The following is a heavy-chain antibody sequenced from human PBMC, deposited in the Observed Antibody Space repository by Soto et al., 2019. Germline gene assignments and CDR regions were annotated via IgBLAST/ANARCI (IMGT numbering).Heavy chain of an antibody. Sequence: PSETLSLTCAVSGYSLSSGSYWGWIRQPPGKGPECIASIYHGGTTFYNPSLKSRVTLSVDASKNHYSLKLRSGTAADTAVYYCACVPVMVVAGSTLDYWGPGMLVTGSS. CDR1: GYSLSSGSY. CDR2: IYHGGTT. J-gene: IGHJ4*01. V-gene: IGHV4-38-2*01. CDR3: ACVPVMVVAGSTLDY. D-gene: IGHD6-19*01.